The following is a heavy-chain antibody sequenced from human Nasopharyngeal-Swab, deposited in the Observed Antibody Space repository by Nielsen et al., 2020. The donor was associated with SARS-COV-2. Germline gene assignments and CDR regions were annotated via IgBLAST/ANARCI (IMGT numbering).Heavy chain of an antibody. Sequence: GGSLRLSCAASGFTFSSYGMHWVRQAPGKGLEWVAVIPYDGSNKYYADSVKGRFTISRDNSKNTLYLQMNSLRAEDTAVYYCAREFRRYSSSWPFDYWGQGTLVTVSS. CDR1: GFTFSSYG. V-gene: IGHV3-30*03. J-gene: IGHJ4*02. CDR3: AREFRRYSSSWPFDY. D-gene: IGHD6-13*01. CDR2: IPYDGSNK.